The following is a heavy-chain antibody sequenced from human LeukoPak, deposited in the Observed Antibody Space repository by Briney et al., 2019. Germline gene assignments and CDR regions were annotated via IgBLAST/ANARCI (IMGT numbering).Heavy chain of an antibody. V-gene: IGHV3-23*01. Sequence: GGSLRLSCAASGFTFSSYAMSWVRQAPGKGLEWVSAISGIGGSTYYADSVKGRFTISRDNSKNTLYLQMNSLRAEDTAVYYCAKTDSSSWYVSNWFDPWGQGTLVTVSS. CDR1: GFTFSSYA. J-gene: IGHJ5*02. CDR2: ISGIGGST. D-gene: IGHD6-13*01. CDR3: AKTDSSSWYVSNWFDP.